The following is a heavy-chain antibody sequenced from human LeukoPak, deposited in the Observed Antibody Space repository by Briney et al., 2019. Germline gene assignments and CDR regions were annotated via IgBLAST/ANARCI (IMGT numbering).Heavy chain of an antibody. CDR3: ATGLVTMVRGVIITPVLGPLYAFDI. Sequence: SVKVSCKASGGTFSSYAINWVRQAPGQGLEWMGRIIPILGIANYAQKFQGRVTMTEDTSTDTAYMELSSLRSEDTAVYYCATGLVTMVRGVIITPVLGPLYAFDIWGQGTMVTVSS. V-gene: IGHV1-69*04. CDR2: IIPILGIA. CDR1: GGTFSSYA. J-gene: IGHJ3*02. D-gene: IGHD3-10*01.